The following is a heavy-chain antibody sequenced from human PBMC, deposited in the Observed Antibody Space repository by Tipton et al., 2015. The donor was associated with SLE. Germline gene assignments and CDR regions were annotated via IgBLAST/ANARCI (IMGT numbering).Heavy chain of an antibody. J-gene: IGHJ6*02. CDR2: INTITGNP. D-gene: IGHD3-22*01. CDR3: ARDYYDSSGYRGMDV. CDR1: GYTFATYA. V-gene: IGHV7-4-1*02. Sequence: QLVQSGSELKKPGASVEVSCKASGYTFATYAMNWVRQAPGQGLEWMGWINTITGNPTYAQGFTGRFVFSLDASVSTAYLQISGLKAGDTAAYYCARDYYDSSGYRGMDVWGQGTTVTVSS.